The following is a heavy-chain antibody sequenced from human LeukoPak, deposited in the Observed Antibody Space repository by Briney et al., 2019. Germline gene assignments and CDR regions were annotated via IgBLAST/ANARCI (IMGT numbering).Heavy chain of an antibody. V-gene: IGHV3-7*01. J-gene: IGHJ4*02. CDR3: ARIDDFWSGYLPFDY. CDR2: IKQDGSEK. D-gene: IGHD3-3*01. CDR1: GFTFSSYW. Sequence: SGGSLRLSCAASGFTFSSYWMSWVRQAPGKGLEWVANIKQDGSEKYYVDSVKGRFTISRDNAKNSLYLQMNSLRAEDTAVYYCARIDDFWSGYLPFDYWGQGTLLTVSS.